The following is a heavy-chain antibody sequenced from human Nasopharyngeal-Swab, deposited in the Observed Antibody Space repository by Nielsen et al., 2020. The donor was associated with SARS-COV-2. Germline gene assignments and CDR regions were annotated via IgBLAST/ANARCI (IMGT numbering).Heavy chain of an antibody. D-gene: IGHD6-13*01. Sequence: LSCAASVFAFRSYRLHWVRQPPGKGLVWVSRINSVETYTDYADSVKGRFTISRDNAKSTLFLQMSNLRADDTAVYYCAREKVGAAAEGFDYWGRGTLVTVPS. V-gene: IGHV3-74*01. CDR2: INSVETYT. J-gene: IGHJ4*02. CDR3: AREKVGAAAEGFDY. CDR1: VFAFRSYR.